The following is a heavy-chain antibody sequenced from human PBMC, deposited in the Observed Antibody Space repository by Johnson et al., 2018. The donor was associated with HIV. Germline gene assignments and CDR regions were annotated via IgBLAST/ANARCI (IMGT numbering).Heavy chain of an antibody. CDR3: ARDSSSWRPSGAFDI. CDR1: GFTVSSNY. CDR2: IWYDGSNK. V-gene: IGHV3-53*01. J-gene: IGHJ3*02. Sequence: VQLVEFGGGLIQPGGSLRLSCAASGFTVSSNYMSWVRQAPGKGLVWVSIIWYDGSNKYYADSVKGRFTISRDNSKNTLYLQMNSLRAEDTAVYYCARDSSSWRPSGAFDIWGQGTMVTVSS. D-gene: IGHD6-13*01.